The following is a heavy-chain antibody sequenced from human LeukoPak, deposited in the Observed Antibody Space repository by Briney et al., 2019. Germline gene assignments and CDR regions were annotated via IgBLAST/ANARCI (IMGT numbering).Heavy chain of an antibody. CDR1: GYTFASYG. Sequence: ASVKVSCKASGYTFASYGISWVRQAPGQGLEWMGLINPSGGSTTYAQKFQGRVTITRDTSTSSVYMELTILRSEDTAVYYCARDARHRYCSSSSCYRGWLDPWGQGTPVTVSS. J-gene: IGHJ5*02. D-gene: IGHD2-2*01. CDR3: ARDARHRYCSSSSCYRGWLDP. CDR2: INPSGGST. V-gene: IGHV1-46*01.